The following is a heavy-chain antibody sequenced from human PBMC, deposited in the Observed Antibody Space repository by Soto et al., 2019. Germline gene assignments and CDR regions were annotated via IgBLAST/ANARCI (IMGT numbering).Heavy chain of an antibody. D-gene: IGHD1-26*01. CDR1: GYTFTSYA. V-gene: IGHV1-3*01. J-gene: IGHJ2*01. Sequence: QVQLVQSGAEVKKPGASVKVSCKASGYTFTSYAMPWVRQAPGQRLEWMGWINAGNGNTKYSQKFQGRVTINRDTSASTAYMELSSLRSEDTAVYYCSRGGSLYWYFDLWGRGTLVTFSS. CDR2: INAGNGNT. CDR3: SRGGSLYWYFDL.